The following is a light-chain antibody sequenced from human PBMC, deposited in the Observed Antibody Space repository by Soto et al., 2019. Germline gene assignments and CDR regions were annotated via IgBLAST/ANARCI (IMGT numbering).Light chain of an antibody. CDR2: DVS. CDR3: SSLTTSSTLFV. Sequence: QSALTQPASVSGSPGQSITISCAGTSSDVGGYNYVSWYQHYPGKAPKLMIYDVSNRPSGVSNRFSGSKSGNTASLTISGLQAEDEADYYCSSLTTSSTLFVFGTGTKLTVL. V-gene: IGLV2-14*03. CDR1: SSDVGGYNY. J-gene: IGLJ1*01.